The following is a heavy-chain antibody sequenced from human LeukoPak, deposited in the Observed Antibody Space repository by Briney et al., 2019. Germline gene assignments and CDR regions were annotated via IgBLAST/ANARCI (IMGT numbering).Heavy chain of an antibody. D-gene: IGHD6-19*01. CDR1: GYTFTGYY. V-gene: IGHV1-2*02. Sequence: ASVKVSCKASGYTFTGYYMHWVRQAPGQGLEWMGWINPNSGGTNYAQKFQGRVTMTRDTSISTAYMELSRLRSDDTAVYYCARGLSISLAVAVLGYYYGMDVWGQGTTAIVSS. CDR3: ARGLSISLAVAVLGYYYGMDV. J-gene: IGHJ6*02. CDR2: INPNSGGT.